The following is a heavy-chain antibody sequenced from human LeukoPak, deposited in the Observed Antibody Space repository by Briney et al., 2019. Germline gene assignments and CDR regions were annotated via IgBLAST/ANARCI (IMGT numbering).Heavy chain of an antibody. V-gene: IGHV4-30-4*01. Sequence: SETLSLTCTVSGGSISSGDYYWSWIRQPPGKGLEWIGYIYYSGSTYYNPSLKSRVTISVDTSKNQFSLKLSSVTAADTAVYYCARGTFTIFGVVRRNWFDPWGQGTLVTVSS. D-gene: IGHD3-3*01. CDR3: ARGTFTIFGVVRRNWFDP. J-gene: IGHJ5*02. CDR1: GGSISSGDYY. CDR2: IYYSGST.